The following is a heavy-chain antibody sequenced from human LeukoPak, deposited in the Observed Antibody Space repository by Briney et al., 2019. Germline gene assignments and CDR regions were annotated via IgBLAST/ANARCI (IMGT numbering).Heavy chain of an antibody. CDR3: TTNRPGGWFGELAV. V-gene: IGHV3-15*01. J-gene: IGHJ6*01. Sequence: GGSLRLSCAASGFIVSGDFMSWVRQAPGKGLEWVGRIKRKTDGGTSDYAAPVKGRFTISRDDSKNTLFLQMNSLKIDDTAVYHCTTNRPGGWFGELAVWGQGTTVTVSS. CDR1: GFIVSGDF. CDR2: IKRKTDGGTS. D-gene: IGHD3-10*01.